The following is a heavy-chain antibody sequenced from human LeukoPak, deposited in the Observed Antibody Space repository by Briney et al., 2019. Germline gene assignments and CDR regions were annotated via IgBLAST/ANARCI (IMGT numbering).Heavy chain of an antibody. CDR1: GGSISSSSYY. J-gene: IGHJ4*02. D-gene: IGHD6-19*01. Sequence: SETLSLTCTVSGGSISSSSYYWGWIRQPPGEGLEWIGSIYYSGSTYCNPSLKSRVTISVDTSKNQFSLKLSSVTAADTAVYYCARHYSSGWSDYWGQGTLVTVSS. CDR2: IYYSGST. V-gene: IGHV4-39*01. CDR3: ARHYSSGWSDY.